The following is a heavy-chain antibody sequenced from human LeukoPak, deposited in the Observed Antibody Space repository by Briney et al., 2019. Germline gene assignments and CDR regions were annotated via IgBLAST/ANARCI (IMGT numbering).Heavy chain of an antibody. CDR2: INPSSGGI. J-gene: IGHJ4*02. CDR1: GYTLTGYH. CDR3: AREGIAVAGTLGY. Sequence: ASVKVSCKPSGYTLTGYHIHWVRQAPGQGLEWMGMINPSSGGISYSQKFQGRVTMTRDTSTSTIYMEFSSLRSEDTAVYYCAREGIAVAGTLGYWGQGTLVTVSS. D-gene: IGHD6-19*01. V-gene: IGHV1-46*01.